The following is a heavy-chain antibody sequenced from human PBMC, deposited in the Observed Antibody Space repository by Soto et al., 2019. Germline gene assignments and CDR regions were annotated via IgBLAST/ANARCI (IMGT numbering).Heavy chain of an antibody. V-gene: IGHV4-31*03. CDR3: ARADYGDNWFDP. D-gene: IGHD4-17*01. Sequence: TLSLTCSVSGGSFSSGGFYWSWIRQHPGKGLEWIGYIYYSGTTYYTPSLKSRVTISLDTSKNQFSLKLSSVTAEDTAVYYCARADYGDNWFDPWGQGTLVTVSS. CDR1: GGSFSSGGFY. J-gene: IGHJ5*02. CDR2: IYYSGTT.